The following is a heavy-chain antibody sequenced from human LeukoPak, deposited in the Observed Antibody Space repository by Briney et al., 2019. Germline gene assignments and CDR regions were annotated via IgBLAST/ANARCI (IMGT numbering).Heavy chain of an antibody. CDR1: GFTFEDYG. Sequence: GGSLRLSCAASGFTFEDYGMHWVRQAPGKGLVWVSRVNSDGSSTGYADSVKGRFTISRDNAKNTLYLQLNSLRAEDTALYYCARETSGSSDYWGQGTLVTVSS. D-gene: IGHD3-22*01. CDR2: VNSDGSST. V-gene: IGHV3-74*01. CDR3: ARETSGSSDY. J-gene: IGHJ4*02.